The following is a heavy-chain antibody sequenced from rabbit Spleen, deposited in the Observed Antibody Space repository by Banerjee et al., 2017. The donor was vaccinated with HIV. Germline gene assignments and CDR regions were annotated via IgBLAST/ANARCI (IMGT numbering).Heavy chain of an antibody. J-gene: IGHJ4*01. CDR3: ARDLDGVIGWNFGW. Sequence: QSLEESGGGLVKPGASLTLTCKASGFSFNSGYDMCWVRQAPGKGLEWIVCIDTGSSGFTYFASWAKGRFTISKTSSTTVTLQMTSLTAADTATYFCARDLDGVIGWNFGWWGPGTLVTVS. CDR1: GFSFNSGYD. V-gene: IGHV1S40*01. D-gene: IGHD4-1*01. CDR2: IDTGSSGFT.